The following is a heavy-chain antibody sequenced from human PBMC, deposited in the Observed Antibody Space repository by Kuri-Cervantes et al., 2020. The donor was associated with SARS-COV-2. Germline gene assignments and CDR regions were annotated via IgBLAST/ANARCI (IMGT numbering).Heavy chain of an antibody. J-gene: IGHJ4*02. CDR1: GFTFSSYW. CDR2: IKQDGSEK. Sequence: GESLKISCAASGFTFSSYWMSWVRQAPGKGLEWVANIKQDGSEKYYVDSVKGRFTISRDNAKNTLYLQMNSLRAEDTAVYYCARDIVTVDYDFWSGYYGPSYFDYWGQGTLVTVSS. CDR3: ARDIVTVDYDFWSGYYGPSYFDY. D-gene: IGHD3-3*01. V-gene: IGHV3-7*01.